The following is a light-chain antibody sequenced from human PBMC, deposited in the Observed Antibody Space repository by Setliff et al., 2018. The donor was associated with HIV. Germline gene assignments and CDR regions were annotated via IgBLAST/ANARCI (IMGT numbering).Light chain of an antibody. CDR1: SSDVGNYKY. J-gene: IGLJ1*01. V-gene: IGLV2-14*01. Sequence: QSVLTQPASVSGSPGQSITISCTGTSSDVGNYKYVSWYQQHPGKVPKLMIYDVSKRPSGVSNRFSGSKSGNTASLTISGLQAEDEADYYCSSLTSSSTYVFGTGTKVTVL. CDR2: DVS. CDR3: SSLTSSSTYV.